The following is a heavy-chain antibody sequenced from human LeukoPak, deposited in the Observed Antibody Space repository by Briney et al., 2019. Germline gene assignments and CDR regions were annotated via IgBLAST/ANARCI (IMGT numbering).Heavy chain of an antibody. V-gene: IGHV3-64*04. Sequence: PGGPLTLPCSVSGFTFSAYAMYWVRQAPGKGLEYVSGISSNGGSSYYADSVKGHFTISRDNPKNTLYLQMNSLRAEDTAVYYCAKNFFGDYNFCFDYWGQGTLVTVSS. J-gene: IGHJ4*02. D-gene: IGHD4-17*01. CDR1: GFTFSAYA. CDR3: AKNFFGDYNFCFDY. CDR2: ISSNGGSS.